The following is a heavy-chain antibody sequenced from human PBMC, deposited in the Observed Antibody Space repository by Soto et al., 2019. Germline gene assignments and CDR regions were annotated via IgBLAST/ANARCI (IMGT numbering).Heavy chain of an antibody. J-gene: IGHJ6*02. CDR1: GYTFTSYA. D-gene: IGHD6-6*01. CDR2: INAGNGNT. Sequence: ASVKVSCKASGYTFTSYAMHWVRQAPGQRLEWMGWINAGNGNTKYSQKFQGRVTITRDTSISTAYMELSRLRSDDTAVYYCAREGRAARPYYYYGMDVWGQGTTVTVSS. CDR3: AREGRAARPYYYYGMDV. V-gene: IGHV1-3*01.